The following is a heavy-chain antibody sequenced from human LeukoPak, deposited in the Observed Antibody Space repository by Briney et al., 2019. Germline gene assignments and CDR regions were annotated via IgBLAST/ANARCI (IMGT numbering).Heavy chain of an antibody. V-gene: IGHV3-21*01. CDR3: ARAPAYYYDSSGLN. CDR2: ISSSSSYI. Sequence: GGSLRLSCAASGFTFSSYSMNWVREAPGKGLEWVSSISSSSSYIYYADSVKGRFTISRDNAKNSLYLQMNSLRAEDTAVYYCARAPAYYYDSSGLNWGQGTLVTVSS. J-gene: IGHJ4*02. D-gene: IGHD3-22*01. CDR1: GFTFSSYS.